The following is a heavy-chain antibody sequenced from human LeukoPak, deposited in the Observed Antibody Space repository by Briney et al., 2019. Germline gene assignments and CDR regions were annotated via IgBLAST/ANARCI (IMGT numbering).Heavy chain of an antibody. J-gene: IGHJ6*03. Sequence: ASVKVSCKASGYTSTSYDINWVRQATGQGLEWMGWMNPNSGNTGYAQKFQGRVTMTRNTSISTAYMELSSLRSEDTAVYYCARAGESYYDFWSGYYTSYYYYYMDVWGKGTTVTVSS. CDR1: GYTSTSYD. D-gene: IGHD3-3*01. V-gene: IGHV1-8*01. CDR3: ARAGESYYDFWSGYYTSYYYYYMDV. CDR2: MNPNSGNT.